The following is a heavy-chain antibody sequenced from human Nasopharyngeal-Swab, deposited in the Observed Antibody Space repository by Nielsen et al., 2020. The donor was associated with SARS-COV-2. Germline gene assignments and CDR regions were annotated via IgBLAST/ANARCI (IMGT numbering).Heavy chain of an antibody. Sequence: WIRQPPGKGLEWIGAINHSGSTNYNPSLKSRVSISADTSKNQFSLKLSSVTAADTAVYYCAREEYYYGSGSPRYYFDYWGQGTLVTVSS. V-gene: IGHV4-34*01. J-gene: IGHJ4*02. D-gene: IGHD3-10*01. CDR3: AREEYYYGSGSPRYYFDY. CDR2: INHSGST.